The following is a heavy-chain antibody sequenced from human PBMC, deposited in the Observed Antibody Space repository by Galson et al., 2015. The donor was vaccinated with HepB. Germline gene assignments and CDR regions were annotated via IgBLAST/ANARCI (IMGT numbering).Heavy chain of an antibody. V-gene: IGHV7-4-1*02. CDR3: TRGGSYGGVVPSDY. CDR2: INTNTGNP. CDR1: GGTFSRYA. D-gene: IGHD3-16*01. J-gene: IGHJ4*02. Sequence: SVKVSCKASGGTFSRYAMNWVRQAPGQGLEWMGWINTNTGNPTYAQGLTGRFVFSLDTSVNTAYLQISDLQTEDTAVYYCTRGGSYGGVVPSDYWGQGTRVTVSS.